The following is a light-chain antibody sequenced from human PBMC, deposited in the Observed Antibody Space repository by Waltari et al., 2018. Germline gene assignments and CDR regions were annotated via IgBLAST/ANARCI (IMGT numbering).Light chain of an antibody. CDR2: GAS. Sequence: EIVMTQSPAPLSVSPGERATLSCRASQSVRSNLAWYQQKPGQAPRLLIYGASTRATGIPARFSGSGSGTEFTLTISSLQSEDFAVYYCQQYKNWPYTFGQGTKLEIK. J-gene: IGKJ2*01. CDR3: QQYKNWPYT. V-gene: IGKV3-15*01. CDR1: QSVRSN.